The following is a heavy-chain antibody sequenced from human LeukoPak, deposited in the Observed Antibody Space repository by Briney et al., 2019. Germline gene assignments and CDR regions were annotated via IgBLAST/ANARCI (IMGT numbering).Heavy chain of an antibody. CDR2: INPNSGDT. Sequence: GASVKVSCKASGYTFTGYYMHWVRQAPGQGLEWMGWINPNSGDTCYSQRFQGRVTMTRDTSISTAYMELSRLISDDTAVYYCATLRGGLQCCTSTRCYAFDYWGQGTLVTVSS. D-gene: IGHD2-2*01. CDR3: ATLRGGLQCCTSTRCYAFDY. V-gene: IGHV1-2*02. CDR1: GYTFTGYY. J-gene: IGHJ4*02.